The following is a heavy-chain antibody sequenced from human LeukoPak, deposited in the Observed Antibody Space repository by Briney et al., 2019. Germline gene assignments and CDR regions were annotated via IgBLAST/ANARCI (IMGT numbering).Heavy chain of an antibody. Sequence: PGGSLRLSCAASGFTFSSYGMHWVRQAPGKGLEWVAFIRYDGSNKYYADSVKGRFTISRDNSKNTLYLQMNSLRAEDTAVYYCAKTRRAAVNWFDPWGPGTLVTVSS. D-gene: IGHD2-15*01. CDR3: AKTRRAAVNWFDP. CDR2: IRYDGSNK. CDR1: GFTFSSYG. J-gene: IGHJ5*02. V-gene: IGHV3-30*02.